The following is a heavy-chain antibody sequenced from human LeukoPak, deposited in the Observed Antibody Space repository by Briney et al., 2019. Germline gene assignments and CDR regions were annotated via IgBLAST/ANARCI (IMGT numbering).Heavy chain of an antibody. J-gene: IGHJ5*02. CDR1: GYTFTGYY. CDR3: ARGLRRGVYWFDP. V-gene: IGHV1-8*02. CDR2: INPNSGNT. D-gene: IGHD3-10*01. Sequence: ASVKVSCKASGYTFTGYYMHWVRQAPGQGLEWMGWINPNSGNTGYAQKFQGRVTMTRNTSTSTAYMELSSLRSEDTALYYCARGLRRGVYWFDPWGQGAPVTVSS.